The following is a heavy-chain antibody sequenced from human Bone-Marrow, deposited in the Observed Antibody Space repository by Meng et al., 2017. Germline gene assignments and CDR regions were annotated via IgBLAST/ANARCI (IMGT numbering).Heavy chain of an antibody. CDR1: GGSFSGYY. CDR3: ARRLIAAAGNDY. D-gene: IGHD6-13*01. J-gene: IGHJ4*02. Sequence: QGPLQQWGAGLLKPSEPLSLTCAVYGGSFSGYYWSWIRQPPGKGLEWIGEINHSGSTNYNPSLKSRVTISVDTSKNQFSLKLSSVTAADTAVYYCARRLIAAAGNDYWGQGTLVTVSS. CDR2: INHSGST. V-gene: IGHV4-34*01.